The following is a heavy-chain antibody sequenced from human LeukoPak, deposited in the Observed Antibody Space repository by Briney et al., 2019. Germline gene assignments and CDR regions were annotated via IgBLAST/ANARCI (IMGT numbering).Heavy chain of an antibody. J-gene: IGHJ6*02. CDR1: GYTFTSYG. V-gene: IGHV1-18*01. Sequence: GASVKVSCKASGYTFTSYGISWVRQAPGQGLEWMGWISAYNGNTNYAQKLQGRVTMTTDTSTSTAYMELRSLRSDDTAVYYCARAGRYCTNGVCPSGRYYYGMDVWGQGTTVTVSS. CDR2: ISAYNGNT. CDR3: ARAGRYCTNGVCPSGRYYYGMDV. D-gene: IGHD2-8*01.